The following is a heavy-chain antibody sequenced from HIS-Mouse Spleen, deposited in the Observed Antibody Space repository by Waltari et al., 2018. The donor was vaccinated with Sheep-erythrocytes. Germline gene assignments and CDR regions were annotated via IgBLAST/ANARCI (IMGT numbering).Heavy chain of an antibody. V-gene: IGHV3-23*01. Sequence: EVQLLESGGGLVQPGGSLRLSCAASGFTFSSYAMSWVRQAPGKGREWGSAISGSGGSTYYADSVKGRFTISRDNSKNTLYLQMNSLRAEDTAVYYCAKGGVRSNYYFDYWGQGTLVTVSS. CDR3: AKGGVRSNYYFDY. D-gene: IGHD4-4*01. CDR1: GFTFSSYA. CDR2: ISGSGGST. J-gene: IGHJ4*02.